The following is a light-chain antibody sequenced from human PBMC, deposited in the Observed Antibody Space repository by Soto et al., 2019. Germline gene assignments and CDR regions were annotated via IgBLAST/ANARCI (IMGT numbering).Light chain of an antibody. CDR2: GNN. CDR3: NSYASSVRGPYV. V-gene: IGLV1-40*01. J-gene: IGLJ1*01. CDR1: SSNIGAGYD. Sequence: QSVLTQPPSVSGAPGQRVTISCTGSSSNIGAGYDVHWYQQLPGTAPKLLIYGNNNRPSGVPDRFSGSKSGTSASLAITGFVVGVQPHNYCNSYASSVRGPYVLVTGTKLSVL.